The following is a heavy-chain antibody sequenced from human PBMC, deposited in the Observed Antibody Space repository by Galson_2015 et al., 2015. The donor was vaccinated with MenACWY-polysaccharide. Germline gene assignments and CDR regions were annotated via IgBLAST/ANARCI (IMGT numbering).Heavy chain of an antibody. CDR2: IYYSGST. V-gene: IGHV4-59*01. Sequence: ETLSLTCSVSGGSLTAYYWAWVRQPPGKGLEWIGCIYYSGSTKYGPSLNSRVTISVDTSNNQFSLKLSSVTAADTAVYYCARSPGGYSSGGQIDSWGQGSLVTVSS. CDR1: GGSLTAYY. D-gene: IGHD5-18*01. J-gene: IGHJ4*02. CDR3: ARSPGGYSSGGQIDS.